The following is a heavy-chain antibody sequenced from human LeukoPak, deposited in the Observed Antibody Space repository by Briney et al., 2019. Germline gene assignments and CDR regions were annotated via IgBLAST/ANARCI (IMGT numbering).Heavy chain of an antibody. J-gene: IGHJ4*02. D-gene: IGHD3-16*02. CDR2: IWYDGSNK. V-gene: IGHV3-33*08. Sequence: GGSLRLSCAASGFTFSTYAMSWVRQAPGKGLEWVAVIWYDGSNKYYADSVKGRFTISRDNSKNTLYLQMNSLRAEDTAVYYCARDGYYDYVWGSYRLDYWGQGTLVTVSS. CDR1: GFTFSTYA. CDR3: ARDGYYDYVWGSYRLDY.